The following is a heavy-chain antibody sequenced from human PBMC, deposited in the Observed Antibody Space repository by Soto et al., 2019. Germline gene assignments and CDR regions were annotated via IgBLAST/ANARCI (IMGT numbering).Heavy chain of an antibody. CDR2: ISVSGGST. Sequence: PGGSLRLSCAASGLTFSSYAISWVRQAPGKGLEWVSAISVSGGSTYYADSVKGRFTISRDNSKNTLYLQMNSLRAEDTAVYYCAKALGDNKKYCSSTSCYYYYYYGMDVWGQGTTVTVSS. V-gene: IGHV3-23*01. J-gene: IGHJ6*02. CDR3: AKALGDNKKYCSSTSCYYYYYYGMDV. CDR1: GLTFSSYA. D-gene: IGHD2-2*01.